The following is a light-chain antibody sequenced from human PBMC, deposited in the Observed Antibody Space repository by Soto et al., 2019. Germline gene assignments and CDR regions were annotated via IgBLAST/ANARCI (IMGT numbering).Light chain of an antibody. Sequence: DIQMTQSPSTLSASIGDRVTITCRASQSISSWLAWYQQKPGEAPKLLIYKASSLESGVPSRFSGSGSETEFILTIGSLQTDDFATYYCQQYDSYSWTFGQGTKVEIK. J-gene: IGKJ1*01. CDR1: QSISSW. V-gene: IGKV1-5*03. CDR2: KAS. CDR3: QQYDSYSWT.